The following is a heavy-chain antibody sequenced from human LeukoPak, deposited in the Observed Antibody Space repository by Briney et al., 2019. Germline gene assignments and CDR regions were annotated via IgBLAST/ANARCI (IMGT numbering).Heavy chain of an antibody. D-gene: IGHD5-18*01. Sequence: SQTLWLTCTVSGGSIRSGGYYWSWIRQHPGKGLEWIGYIYYSGSTYYNPSLKSRVTISVDTSKNQFSLKLSSVTAADTAVYYCARGGYSYGYEGYGDYFDYWGQGTLVTVSS. CDR2: IYYSGST. CDR3: ARGGYSYGYEGYGDYFDY. J-gene: IGHJ4*02. CDR1: GGSIRSGGYY. V-gene: IGHV4-31*03.